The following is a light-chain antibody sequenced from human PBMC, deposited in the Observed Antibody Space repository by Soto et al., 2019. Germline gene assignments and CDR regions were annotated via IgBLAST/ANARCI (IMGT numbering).Light chain of an antibody. J-gene: IGKJ5*01. Sequence: EIVLTQSPATLSLSPGERATLSCRASPSVTNYLAWYQQKPGQAPRLVIYGAFNRATGIPARFSGSGSGTYFTLTISSLEPEDFAVYYCQQRTIWPPVTFGQGTRLEL. CDR2: GAF. CDR1: PSVTNY. CDR3: QQRTIWPPVT. V-gene: IGKV3-11*01.